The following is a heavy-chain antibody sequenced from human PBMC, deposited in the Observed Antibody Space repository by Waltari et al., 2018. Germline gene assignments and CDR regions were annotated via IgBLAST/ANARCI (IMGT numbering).Heavy chain of an antibody. D-gene: IGHD1-7*01. CDR1: WYPISPKSYN. J-gene: IGHJ4*02. V-gene: IGHV4-39*01. CDR3: GRLPRSDWIYHFDY. CDR2: INYSGRT. Sequence: QLQLQESGPGLVKPSETPALTCTVPWYPISPKSYNWGWIRQPPGKGLEWIGSINYSGRTFYNPSLQSRVTLSVDTSKNQFSLNLRSVTAADTAVYYCGRLPRSDWIYHFDYWGQGTLVTVSS.